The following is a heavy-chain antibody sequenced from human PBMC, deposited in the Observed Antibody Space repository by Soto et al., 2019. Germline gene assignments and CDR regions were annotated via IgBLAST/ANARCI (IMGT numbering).Heavy chain of an antibody. CDR1: GFTFSSYS. D-gene: IGHD4-17*01. CDR2: ISSSSSYI. CDR3: ARDPTVTTPVFMDV. V-gene: IGHV3-21*01. J-gene: IGHJ6*02. Sequence: EVQLVESGGGLVKPGGSLRLSCAASGFTFSSYSMNWVRQAPGKGLEWVSSISSSSSYIYYADSVKGRFTISRDNAKNPLYLKMNSLRAEDTAVYYCARDPTVTTPVFMDVWGQGTTVTVSS.